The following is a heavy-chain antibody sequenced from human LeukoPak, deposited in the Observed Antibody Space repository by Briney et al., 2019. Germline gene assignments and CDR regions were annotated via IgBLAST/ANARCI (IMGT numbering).Heavy chain of an antibody. Sequence: SETLSLTCTVSGGSISSSSYYWGWIRQPPGKGLEWIGSIYYSGSTYYNPSLKSRVTISVDTSKNQFSLKLSSVTAADTAVYYCARAQSCYYYYMDVWGKGTTVTVSS. J-gene: IGHJ6*03. CDR2: IYYSGST. V-gene: IGHV4-39*01. CDR1: GGSISSSSYY. CDR3: ARAQSCYYYYMDV.